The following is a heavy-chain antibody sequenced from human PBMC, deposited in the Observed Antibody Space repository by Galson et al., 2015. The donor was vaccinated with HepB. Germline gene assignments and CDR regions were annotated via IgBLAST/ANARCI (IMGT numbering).Heavy chain of an antibody. D-gene: IGHD5-12*01. CDR2: ISHDGTNK. V-gene: IGHV3-30*18. Sequence: SLRLSCAASGFAFSTYGMHWVRQAPGKGLEWVAVISHDGTNKFYKESVRDRFTTSRDNSKNTLYLQMNSLTPEDTAIYYCAKDPHQKRLPFSYYFDFWGQGTLVTVSS. J-gene: IGHJ4*02. CDR3: AKDPHQKRLPFSYYFDF. CDR1: GFAFSTYG.